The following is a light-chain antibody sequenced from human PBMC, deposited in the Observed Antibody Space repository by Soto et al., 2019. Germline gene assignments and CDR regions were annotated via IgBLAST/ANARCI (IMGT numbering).Light chain of an antibody. CDR3: CSYAGNKTVV. CDR2: DVS. Sequence: QSVLTQPRSVSGSPGQSVTISCTGTSSDVGGYIYVSWYQQYPAKAPKVMIYDVSRRPSGVPDRFSSSKSGNTASLTISGLQAEDEAVYYCCSYAGNKTVVFGGGTKVTVL. V-gene: IGLV2-11*01. J-gene: IGLJ3*02. CDR1: SSDVGGYIY.